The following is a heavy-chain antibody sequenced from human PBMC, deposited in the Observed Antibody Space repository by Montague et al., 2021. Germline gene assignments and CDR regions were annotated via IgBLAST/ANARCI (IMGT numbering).Heavy chain of an antibody. D-gene: IGHD7-27*01. CDR3: GRDYWGSIDY. CDR1: GGSVNGYD. V-gene: IGHV4-59*02. J-gene: IGHJ4*01. Sequence: SETLSLTCSVSGGSVNGYDWSWIRQPPGKGLEWIGYMRSSGSPNYNPSFKSRLAISIDRSRNQFSLESSFVTAAETAIYFCGRDYWGSIDYWGHGILVTVSS. CDR2: MRSSGSP.